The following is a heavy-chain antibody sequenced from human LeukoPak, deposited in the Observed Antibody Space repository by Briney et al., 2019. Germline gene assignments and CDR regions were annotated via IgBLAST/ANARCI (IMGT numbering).Heavy chain of an antibody. D-gene: IGHD3-22*01. CDR3: ASHYDSSGYYSEYFQH. V-gene: IGHV3-7*01. CDR1: GFTFSSYW. J-gene: IGHJ1*01. CDR2: IKQDGSEK. Sequence: PGGSLRLSCAASGFTFSSYWMSWVRQAPGKGLEWVANIKQDGSEKYYVDSVKGRFTISRDNAKNSLYLQMNSLRAEDTAVYYCASHYDSSGYYSEYFQHWGQGTLVTVSS.